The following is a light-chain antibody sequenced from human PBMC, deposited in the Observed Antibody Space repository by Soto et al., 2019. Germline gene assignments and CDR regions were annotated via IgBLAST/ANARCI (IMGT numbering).Light chain of an antibody. V-gene: IGLV1-47*02. CDR2: SNT. Sequence: QSVLTQPPSASGTPGQKVTISCSGASSNMGHNYVSWYQQFPGAAPKLLIYSNTQRPSGVPDRFSGSKSGTSASLAISGLRSEDEADYYCAAWDDSLRGVFGGGTKVTVL. J-gene: IGLJ3*02. CDR3: AAWDDSLRGV. CDR1: SSNMGHNY.